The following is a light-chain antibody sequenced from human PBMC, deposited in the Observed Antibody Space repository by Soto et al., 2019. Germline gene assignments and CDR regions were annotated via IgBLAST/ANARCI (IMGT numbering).Light chain of an antibody. CDR3: SSYAGSTNVGV. J-gene: IGLJ2*01. CDR1: SSDVGAYNY. CDR2: EVS. Sequence: QSVLTQPPSASGSPGQSVTISCTGTSSDVGAYNYVSWYQQHPGKAPKLMIYEVSKRPSGVPDRFSGSKSGNTASLTVSGLQAEDEADYYCSSYAGSTNVGVFGGGTKLTVL. V-gene: IGLV2-8*01.